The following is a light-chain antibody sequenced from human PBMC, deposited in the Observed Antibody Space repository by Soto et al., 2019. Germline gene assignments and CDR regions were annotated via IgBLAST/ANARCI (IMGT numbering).Light chain of an antibody. CDR3: QSYDRSLRAVV. V-gene: IGLV1-40*01. J-gene: IGLJ2*01. CDR2: GNS. CDR1: SSNIGAGYD. Sequence: QSVLTQPPSVSGAPGQRVTISCTGSSSNIGAGYDVHWYQQLPGTAPKLLIYGNSNRPSGVPDRFSGSKSGTSASLAITGLQAEDEADYCCQSYDRSLRAVVFGGGTKLTVL.